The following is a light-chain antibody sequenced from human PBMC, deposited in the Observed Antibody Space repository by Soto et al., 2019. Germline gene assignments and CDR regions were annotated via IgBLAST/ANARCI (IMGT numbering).Light chain of an antibody. Sequence: DIQMTQSPSSLSASVGDRVIITCRASQGIRSHLAWFQQKPGKAPKPLIYVASNLQSGVPSKFSGSGSGTDFTLTINSLQPEDFATYYCLQYDTYPRTFGPGTKVDIK. J-gene: IGKJ3*01. CDR3: LQYDTYPRT. CDR2: VAS. CDR1: QGIRSH. V-gene: IGKV1-16*02.